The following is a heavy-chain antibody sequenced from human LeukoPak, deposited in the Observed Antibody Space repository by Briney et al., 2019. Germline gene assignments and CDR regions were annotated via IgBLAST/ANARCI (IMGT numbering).Heavy chain of an antibody. CDR2: ISSSGSTI. CDR3: ATREYGYWYY. Sequence: PGGSLRLSCAASGFTFSSYEMNWVRQAPGKGLEWVSYISSSGSTIYYADSVKGRFTISRDNAKNSLYLQMNSLRAEDTAVYYCATREYGYWYYWGQGTLVTVSS. J-gene: IGHJ4*02. V-gene: IGHV3-48*03. D-gene: IGHD5-24*01. CDR1: GFTFSSYE.